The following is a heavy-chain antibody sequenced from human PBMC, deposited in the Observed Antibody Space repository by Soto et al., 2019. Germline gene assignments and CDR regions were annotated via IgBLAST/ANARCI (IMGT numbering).Heavy chain of an antibody. V-gene: IGHV3-23*01. CDR3: VKEVVQGGYFDWFGMDV. J-gene: IGHJ6*02. CDR1: GFTFSSYA. Sequence: EVQLLESGGGLVQPGGSLRLSCAASGFTFSSYAMSWVRQAPGKGLEWVSAISGSGGSTYYADSVKGRFTISRDNFKNTLYLQMNSLRAEDTAVYYCVKEVVQGGYFDWFGMDVWGQGTTVTVSS. D-gene: IGHD3-9*01. CDR2: ISGSGGST.